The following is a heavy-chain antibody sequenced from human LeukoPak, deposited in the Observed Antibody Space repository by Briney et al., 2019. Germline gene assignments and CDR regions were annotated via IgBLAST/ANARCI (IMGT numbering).Heavy chain of an antibody. Sequence: PSETLSLTCTVSGGSISSSSYYWGWIRQPPGKGLEWIGSIYYSGSTYYNPSLKSRVTISVDTSKNQFSLELSSVTAADTAVYYCATYYDFWSGYYRFDYWGQGTLVTVSS. CDR1: GGSISSSSYY. CDR2: IYYSGST. D-gene: IGHD3-3*01. J-gene: IGHJ4*02. V-gene: IGHV4-39*01. CDR3: ATYYDFWSGYYRFDY.